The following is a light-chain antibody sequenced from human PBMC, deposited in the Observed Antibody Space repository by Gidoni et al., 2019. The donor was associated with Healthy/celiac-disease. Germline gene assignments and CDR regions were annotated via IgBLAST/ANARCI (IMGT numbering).Light chain of an antibody. CDR1: QDISNY. Sequence: DIQMTQSPSSLSASVGDRVTITCQASQDISNYLNGYQQKPGKAPKRLIYDASNLETGVTSRYSGSGSGTDFTFPISSLQPEDIATYYCQQYDNLPRTFGQGTRLEIK. V-gene: IGKV1-33*01. CDR3: QQYDNLPRT. CDR2: DAS. J-gene: IGKJ5*01.